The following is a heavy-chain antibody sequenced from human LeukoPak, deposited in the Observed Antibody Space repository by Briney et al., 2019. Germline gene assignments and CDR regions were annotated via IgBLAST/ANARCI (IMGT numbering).Heavy chain of an antibody. V-gene: IGHV3-74*01. D-gene: IGHD3-9*01. Sequence: GGSLRLSCAASGLTFSSHWMHWVRQAPGKGLVWVSRITNDGSSTTYADSVKGRFTISRDNSKNTLYLQMNSLRAEDTAVYYCARSGDTYDILTGYYDHWGQGTLVTVSS. CDR3: ARSGDTYDILTGYYDH. J-gene: IGHJ4*02. CDR1: GLTFSSHW. CDR2: ITNDGSST.